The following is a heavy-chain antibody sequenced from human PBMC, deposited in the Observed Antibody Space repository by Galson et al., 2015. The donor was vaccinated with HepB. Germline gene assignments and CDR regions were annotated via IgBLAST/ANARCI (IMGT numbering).Heavy chain of an antibody. Sequence: SVKVSCKASGDTFSSYAISWVRQAPGQGLEWMGRIIPILGIANYAQKFQGRVTITADKSTSTAYMELSSLRSEDTAVYYCARAGSGSDAFDIWGQGTMVTVSS. CDR3: ARAGSGSDAFDI. CDR2: IIPILGIA. J-gene: IGHJ3*02. CDR1: GDTFSSYA. D-gene: IGHD3-10*01. V-gene: IGHV1-69*04.